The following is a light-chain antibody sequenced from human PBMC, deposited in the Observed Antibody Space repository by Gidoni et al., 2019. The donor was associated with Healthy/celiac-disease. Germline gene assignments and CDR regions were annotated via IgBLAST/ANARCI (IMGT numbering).Light chain of an antibody. CDR3: QQYDNLPT. J-gene: IGKJ5*01. CDR1: QDISNY. V-gene: IGKV1-33*01. CDR2: DAS. Sequence: DIQMTQSPSSLSASGGDRVTITCQASQDISNYLKLEQQKPGKAPKLLIYDASNLATGVPSRFSGSGSGTDFTITISSLQPEDIATYYCQQYDNLPTFGQGTRLEIK.